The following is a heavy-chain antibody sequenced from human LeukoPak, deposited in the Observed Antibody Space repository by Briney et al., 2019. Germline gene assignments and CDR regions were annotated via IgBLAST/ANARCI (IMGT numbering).Heavy chain of an antibody. V-gene: IGHV4-4*07. CDR2: FYSSVST. CDR3: ARADSSGYGFDY. CDR1: GGSISSYY. D-gene: IGHD3-22*01. Sequence: SETMSLTCTLSGGSISSYYWSWIRQPAGKGLEWIGRFYSSVSTNQNTSLKSRVTMSVDTSKIQFSLKLRSVTAADTAMYYCARADSSGYGFDYWGQGTLVTVSS. J-gene: IGHJ4*02.